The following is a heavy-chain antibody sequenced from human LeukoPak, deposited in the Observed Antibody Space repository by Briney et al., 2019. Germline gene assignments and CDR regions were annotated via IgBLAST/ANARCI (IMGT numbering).Heavy chain of an antibody. CDR3: AKDRGWLVDY. Sequence: GGSLRLSCAASGFSFTSYAMSWVRQAPGEGLEWVSTISGSGGSTFYADSVKGRFTISRDNSKNTLYMQMNSLRVEDTAVYYCAKDRGWLVDYWGQGTLVTVSS. CDR1: GFSFTSYA. J-gene: IGHJ4*02. D-gene: IGHD3-22*01. V-gene: IGHV3-23*01. CDR2: ISGSGGST.